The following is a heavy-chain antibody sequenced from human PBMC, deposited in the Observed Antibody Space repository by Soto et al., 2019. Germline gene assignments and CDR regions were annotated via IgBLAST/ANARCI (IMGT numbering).Heavy chain of an antibody. J-gene: IGHJ6*02. CDR2: ILPIFGSP. Sequence: QVQLVQSGAEVKKPGSSVKVSCKASGGNFRRYAISWVRQAPGQGLEWMGGILPIFGSPSHAQKFRDRVTITADESTSTAYLEVTSLTSEDTAIYYCVFGDCTSTSCSYYFYGLDVWGHGATVTVSS. CDR1: GGNFRRYA. V-gene: IGHV1-69*01. D-gene: IGHD2-2*01. CDR3: VFGDCTSTSCSYYFYGLDV.